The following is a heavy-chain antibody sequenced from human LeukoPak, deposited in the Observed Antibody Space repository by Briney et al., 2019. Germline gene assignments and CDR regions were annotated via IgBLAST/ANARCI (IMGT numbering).Heavy chain of an antibody. V-gene: IGHV3-48*03. J-gene: IGHJ4*02. CDR2: ISRSGSAM. Sequence: PGGSLRLSCAAPGFTLSSYEMNWVRQAPGKGLEWDSYISRSGSAMYYADSVKGRFTISRDNAKNSLYLQMNSLRAEDTAVYYCAREISALGNYFDSWGQGTLVTVSS. CDR3: AREISALGNYFDS. D-gene: IGHD7-27*01. CDR1: GFTLSSYE.